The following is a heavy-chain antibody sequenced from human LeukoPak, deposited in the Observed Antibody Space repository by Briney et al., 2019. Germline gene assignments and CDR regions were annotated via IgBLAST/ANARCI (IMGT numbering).Heavy chain of an antibody. CDR2: ISSSGGNT. CDR3: ANELGGYYADS. Sequence: GGSLRLSCAVSGFTSSSYAMTWVRQAPGKGLEWVSGISSSGGNTSYADFVRGRFTMSRDNSQNTVYLQMNSLSAEDTAIYYCANELGGYYADSWGQGTLITVSS. V-gene: IGHV3-23*01. D-gene: IGHD3-22*01. CDR1: GFTSSSYA. J-gene: IGHJ4*02.